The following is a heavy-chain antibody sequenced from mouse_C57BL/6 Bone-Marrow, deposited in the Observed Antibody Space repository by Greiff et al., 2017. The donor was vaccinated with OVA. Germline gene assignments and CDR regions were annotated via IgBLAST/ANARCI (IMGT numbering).Heavy chain of an antibody. J-gene: IGHJ2*01. Sequence: VKVVESGPELVKPGASVKISCKASGYAFSSSWMNWVKQRPGKGLEWIGRIYPGDGDTNYNGKFKGKATLTADKSSSTAYMQLSSLTSEDSAVYFCAAITTAYYFDYWGQGTTLTVSS. V-gene: IGHV1-82*01. CDR1: GYAFSSSW. D-gene: IGHD1-1*01. CDR2: IYPGDGDT. CDR3: AAITTAYYFDY.